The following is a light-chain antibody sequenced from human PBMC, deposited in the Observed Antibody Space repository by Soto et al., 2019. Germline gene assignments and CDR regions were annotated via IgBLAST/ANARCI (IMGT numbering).Light chain of an antibody. V-gene: IGKV3-15*01. CDR2: GAS. J-gene: IGKJ5*01. CDR3: QQCSKWPIT. Sequence: EIVMTQSPATLSVSPAERATLSCRASQSVSSSLAWYQQKPGQAPRLLIYGASTRATGIPARFSGSGSGTEFTLTINSLEPEDFAVYYCQQCSKWPITFGQGTRLEIK. CDR1: QSVSSS.